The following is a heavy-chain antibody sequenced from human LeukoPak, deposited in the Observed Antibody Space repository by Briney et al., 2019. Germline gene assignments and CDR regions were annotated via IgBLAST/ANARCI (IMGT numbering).Heavy chain of an antibody. D-gene: IGHD2-2*01. J-gene: IGHJ5*02. V-gene: IGHV1-8*03. CDR3: AREGHCSSTSCYAGRIYNWFDP. CDR2: MNPNSGNT. Sequence: GASVKVSCKASGYTFTSYDINWVRQATGQGLEWMGWMNPNSGNTGYAQKFQGRVTITRNTSISTAYMELSSLRSEDTAVYYCAREGHCSSTSCYAGRIYNWFDPWGQGTLVTVSS. CDR1: GYTFTSYD.